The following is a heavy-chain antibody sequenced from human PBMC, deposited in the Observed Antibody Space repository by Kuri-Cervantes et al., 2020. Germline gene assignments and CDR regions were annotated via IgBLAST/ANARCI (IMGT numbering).Heavy chain of an antibody. V-gene: IGHV3-49*03. CDR2: IRSKAYGGTT. D-gene: IGHD3-3*01. Sequence: GESLKISCTASGFTFGDYAMSWFRQAPGKGLEWVGFIRSKAYGGTTEYAASVKGRFTISRDDSKSIAYLQMNSLKTEDTAVYYCTRDGTIFGVDTGSWGQGTLVTDSS. CDR1: GFTFGDYA. CDR3: TRDGTIFGVDTGS. J-gene: IGHJ4*02.